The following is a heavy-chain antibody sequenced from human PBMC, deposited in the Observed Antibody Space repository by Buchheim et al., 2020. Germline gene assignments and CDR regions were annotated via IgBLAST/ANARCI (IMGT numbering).Heavy chain of an antibody. Sequence: QVQLVESGGGVVQPGRSLRLSCAASGFTFSSYGMHWVRQAPGKGLEWVAVISYDGSNKYYADSVKGRFTISRDNSKNTLYLQMNSLRAEDTAVYYCVRGTSPGGNTGVADYWGQGTL. CDR3: VRGTSPGGNTGVADY. J-gene: IGHJ4*02. V-gene: IGHV3-30*03. CDR2: ISYDGSNK. CDR1: GFTFSSYG. D-gene: IGHD3-16*01.